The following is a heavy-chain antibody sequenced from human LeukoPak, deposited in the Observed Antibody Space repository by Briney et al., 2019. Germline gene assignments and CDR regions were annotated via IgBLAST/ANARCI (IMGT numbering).Heavy chain of an antibody. CDR1: GGSISSYY. J-gene: IGHJ5*02. CDR2: IYYSGST. Sequence: SETLSLACTVSGGSISSYYCNWIRQPPGKGLEWIGYIYYSGSTNYNPSLKSRVTISIDTSKNRFSLKMTSLTAADTAVYYCATGTSWFDPWGQGTLVTVPS. CDR3: ATGTSWFDP. V-gene: IGHV4-59*08.